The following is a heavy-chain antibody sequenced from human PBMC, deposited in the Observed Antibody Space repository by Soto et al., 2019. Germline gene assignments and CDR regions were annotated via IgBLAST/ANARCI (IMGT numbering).Heavy chain of an antibody. CDR1: GFTVNSNY. CDR2: IYGGGST. D-gene: IGHD2-15*01. CDR3: ATAKLLLPWLFDY. Sequence: GGSLRLSCAASGFTVNSNYMSWVRQAPGKGLEWVSVIYGGGSTYYADSVKGRFIISRDDSKNTLFLQMNSLRAEDTAVYYCATAKLLLPWLFDYWGQGALVTVSS. V-gene: IGHV3-66*01. J-gene: IGHJ4*02.